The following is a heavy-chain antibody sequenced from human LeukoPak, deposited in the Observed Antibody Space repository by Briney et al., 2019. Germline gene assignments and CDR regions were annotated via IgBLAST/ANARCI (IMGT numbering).Heavy chain of an antibody. CDR1: GYTFTSYD. V-gene: IGHV1-8*01. J-gene: IGHJ6*02. CDR3: ARALQEGEQPPPYYGMDV. D-gene: IGHD6-13*01. CDR2: MNPNSGNT. Sequence: GASVKVSCKASGYTFTSYDINWVRQATGQGLEWMGWMNPNSGNTGYAQKFQGRVTTTRNTSISTAYMELSSLRSEDTAVYYCARALQEGEQPPPYYGMDVWGQGTTITVSS.